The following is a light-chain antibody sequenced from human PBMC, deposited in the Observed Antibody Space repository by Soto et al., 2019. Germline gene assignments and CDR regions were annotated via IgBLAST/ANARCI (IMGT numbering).Light chain of an antibody. CDR1: QSVSSDY. V-gene: IGKV3-20*01. Sequence: EIVLTQSPGTLSLSPGDRATLSCRASQSVSSDYVAWYQQKPGQTPNVLIYRASSRATGIPDRFSGSGSGTDLTLTISRLESEDFAVYYCQQYGASPLTFGGGTKVDIK. CDR2: RAS. J-gene: IGKJ4*01. CDR3: QQYGASPLT.